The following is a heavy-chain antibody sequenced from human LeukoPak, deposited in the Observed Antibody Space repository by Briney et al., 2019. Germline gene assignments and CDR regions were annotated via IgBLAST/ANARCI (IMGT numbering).Heavy chain of an antibody. CDR1: GYSFFSNYW. CDR3: ARASRDGYNQNFDY. J-gene: IGHJ4*02. Sequence: PGESLKISCKSYGYSFFSNYWSAWVRPMHGKGLEWRGILYPGDSDSRYSPSFQGQVTISADRSISTAYLHWSSLKVSDTAMYYCARASRDGYNQNFDYWGQGTLVTVSS. D-gene: IGHD5-24*01. CDR2: LYPGDSDS. V-gene: IGHV5-51*01.